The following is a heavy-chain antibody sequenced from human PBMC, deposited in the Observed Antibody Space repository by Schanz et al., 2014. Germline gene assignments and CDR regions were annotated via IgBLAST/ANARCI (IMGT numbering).Heavy chain of an antibody. CDR1: GFTFSSYA. CDR2: ISGSGGDT. CDR3: VKGGTNTLDS. J-gene: IGHJ4*02. V-gene: IGHV3-23*04. Sequence: EVQLVESGGGLVKPGGSLRLSCEASGFTFSSYAMSWVRQAQGKGLEWVSAISGSGGDTYYADSVKGRFTISRDNSKNTLYLQMNSLRGDDTAIYYCVKGGTNTLDSWGQGTLVTVSS.